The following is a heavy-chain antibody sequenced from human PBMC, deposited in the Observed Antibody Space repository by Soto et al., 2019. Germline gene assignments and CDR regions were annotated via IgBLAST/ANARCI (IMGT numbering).Heavy chain of an antibody. CDR1: GFTFSDYF. J-gene: IGHJ1*01. D-gene: IGHD3-10*01. CDR3: ARIQDYYGSRYFQH. V-gene: IGHV3-11*05. CDR2: ISSSGSYT. Sequence: QLQPVESGGGLVKPGGSLRLSCAASGFTFSDYFMSWIRQAPGKGLEWISYISSSGSYTNYADSVKGRFTISRDNAKNSLSLQMNSLTAEDTAVYYCARIQDYYGSRYFQHWGQGTLVTVSS.